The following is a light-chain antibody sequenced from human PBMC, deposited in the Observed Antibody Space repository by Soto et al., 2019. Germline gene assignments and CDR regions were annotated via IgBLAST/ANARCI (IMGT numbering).Light chain of an antibody. CDR3: GSWDRSLRGWV. CDR2: DNN. J-gene: IGLJ3*02. V-gene: IGLV1-51*01. CDR1: SSNIGNNH. Sequence: QSVLTQPPSVSAAPGPKVTVSCSGSSSNIGNNHVSWYQHRPGTAPKVLIYDNNKRPSGIPDRFSGSKSATSATLDITGLQTGDESDYYCGSWDRSLRGWVFGGGTKLTVL.